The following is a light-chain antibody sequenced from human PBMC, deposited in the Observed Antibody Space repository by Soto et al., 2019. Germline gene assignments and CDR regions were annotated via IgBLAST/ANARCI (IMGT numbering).Light chain of an antibody. V-gene: IGKV3-11*01. Sequence: EIVLTQSPATLSLSPGERATLSCGASQSVSSYLAWYQQKPGQAPRLLIYDASNRATGIPARFSGSGSGTDFTLTISSLEPEDFAVYYCQQRSNWITFGQGTRL. CDR3: QQRSNWIT. J-gene: IGKJ5*01. CDR2: DAS. CDR1: QSVSSY.